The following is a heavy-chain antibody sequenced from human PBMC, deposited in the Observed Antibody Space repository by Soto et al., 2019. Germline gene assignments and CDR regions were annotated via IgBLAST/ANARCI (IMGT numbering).Heavy chain of an antibody. V-gene: IGHV3-23*01. CDR2: ISGSAAST. Sequence: EVHLLESGGDLVQPGGSLSLSCAASGFTFSNYALSWVRQAPGKGLDWVSGISGSAASTFYADSVKGRFTISRDNSKNSLYLQMTSLRAEDTDVYYCAKGTGRYYSGGRFYLDDPFDFWGQGTLVTVSS. CDR1: GFTFSNYA. D-gene: IGHD2-15*01. CDR3: AKGTGRYYSGGRFYLDDPFDF. J-gene: IGHJ4*02.